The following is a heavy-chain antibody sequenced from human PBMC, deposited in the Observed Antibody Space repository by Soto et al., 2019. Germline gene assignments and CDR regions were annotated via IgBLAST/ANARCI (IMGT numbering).Heavy chain of an antibody. CDR2: ISSSSSTI. J-gene: IGHJ4*02. Sequence: EVQLVESGGGLVQPGGSLRLSCAASGFTFSSYSMNWVRQAPGKGLEWVSYISSSSSTIYYADSVKGRFTISRDNAKNSLYLQMNSLRDEDTAVYYCARDPVHTAMVRHPGYYFDYWVQGTLVTVSS. D-gene: IGHD5-18*01. V-gene: IGHV3-48*02. CDR3: ARDPVHTAMVRHPGYYFDY. CDR1: GFTFSSYS.